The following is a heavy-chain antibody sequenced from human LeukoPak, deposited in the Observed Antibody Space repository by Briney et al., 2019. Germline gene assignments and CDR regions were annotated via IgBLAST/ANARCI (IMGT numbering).Heavy chain of an antibody. V-gene: IGHV4-30-4*08. CDR1: GGSISSGDYY. J-gene: IGHJ4*02. Sequence: SETLSLTCTVSGGSISSGDYYWGWIRQPPGKGLEWIGYIYYSGSTYYNPSLKSRVTISVDTSKHQFSLKLSSVTAADTAVYYCARSGYGACFDYWGQGTLVTVSS. CDR3: ARSGYGACFDY. D-gene: IGHD5-12*01. CDR2: IYYSGST.